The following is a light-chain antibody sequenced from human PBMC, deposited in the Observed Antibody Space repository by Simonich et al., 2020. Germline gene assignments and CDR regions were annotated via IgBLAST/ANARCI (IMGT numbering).Light chain of an antibody. CDR2: LGS. CDR1: QSLLHSNVYNY. J-gene: IGKJ3*01. V-gene: IGKV2-28*01. Sequence: DIVMTQSPLSLPVTPGEPASISCRSSQSLLHSNVYNYLDWYLQKPGQSPQLLIYLGSTRASGGPDRFSGSGSGTDFTLKISRVEAEDVGVYYCMQALQTPFTFGPGTKVDIK. CDR3: MQALQTPFT.